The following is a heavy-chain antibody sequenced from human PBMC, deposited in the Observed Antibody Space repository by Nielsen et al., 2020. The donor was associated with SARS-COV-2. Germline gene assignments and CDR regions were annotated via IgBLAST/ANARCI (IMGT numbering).Heavy chain of an antibody. V-gene: IGHV3-48*02. J-gene: IGHJ6*02. CDR3: ARVDYYGSGSYYSSYYYGMDV. CDR1: GFTFSSYG. Sequence: GESLKISCAASGFTFSSYGMHWVRQAPGKGLEWVSYISSSSSTIYYADSVKGRFTISRDNAKNSLYLQMNSLRDEDTAVYYCARVDYYGSGSYYSSYYYGMDVWGQGITVTVSS. D-gene: IGHD3-10*01. CDR2: ISSSSSTI.